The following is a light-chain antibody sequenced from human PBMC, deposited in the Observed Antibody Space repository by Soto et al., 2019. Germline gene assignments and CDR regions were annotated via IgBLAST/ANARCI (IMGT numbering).Light chain of an antibody. J-gene: IGKJ1*01. CDR1: QAISTW. Sequence: DIQMTQSPSSVSASVGDRVTITCRASQAISTWLAWYQQKPGKAPKLLIYAASNLQTGVPSRFSGSGSGTDVTLTISSLQPEDFETYYCQQANSFPRTFGQGTKVEIK. CDR3: QQANSFPRT. V-gene: IGKV1D-12*01. CDR2: AAS.